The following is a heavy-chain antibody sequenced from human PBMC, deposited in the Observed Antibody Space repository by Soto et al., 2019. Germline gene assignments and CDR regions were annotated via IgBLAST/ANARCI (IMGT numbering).Heavy chain of an antibody. Sequence: PGGSLRLSCTASGFTFGDYAMSWFRQAPGKGLEWVGFIRSKAYGGTTEYAASVKGRFTISRDDSKSIAYLQMNSLKTEDTAVYYCTRELPHLRVGLLAFDPWGQGTLVTVSS. CDR3: TRELPHLRVGLLAFDP. CDR1: GFTFGDYA. D-gene: IGHD3-3*01. CDR2: IRSKAYGGTT. J-gene: IGHJ5*02. V-gene: IGHV3-49*03.